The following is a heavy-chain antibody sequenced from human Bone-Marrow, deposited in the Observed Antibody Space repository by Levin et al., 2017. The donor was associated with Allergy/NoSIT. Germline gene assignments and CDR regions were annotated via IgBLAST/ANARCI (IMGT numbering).Heavy chain of an antibody. CDR1: GDSISSYSAA. Sequence: SQTLSLTCVISGDSISSYSAAWNWIRQSPSRGLEWLGSTYHRSQFFNNSAVSVRSRVTIKPDISKNQFSLHLSSVTPEDTAVYYCTRGSRYCSAGSCLRESDAFDVWGQGTTVIVSS. CDR2: TYHRSQFFN. J-gene: IGHJ3*01. D-gene: IGHD2-15*01. V-gene: IGHV6-1*01. CDR3: TRGSRYCSAGSCLRESDAFDV.